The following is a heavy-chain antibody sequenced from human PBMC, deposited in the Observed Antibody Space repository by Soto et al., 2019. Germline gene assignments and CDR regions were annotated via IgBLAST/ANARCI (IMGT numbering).Heavy chain of an antibody. J-gene: IGHJ4*02. CDR2: ISYDGSNK. D-gene: IGHD1-26*01. CDR1: GFTFSSYG. V-gene: IGHV3-30*18. CDR3: AKEGDSIIVGATPFDY. Sequence: GGSLRLSCAASGFTFSSYGMHWVRQPPGKGLEWVAVISYDGSNKYYADSVKGRFTISRDNSKNTLYLQMSSLRAEDTAVYYCAKEGDSIIVGATPFDYWGQGALVTVAS.